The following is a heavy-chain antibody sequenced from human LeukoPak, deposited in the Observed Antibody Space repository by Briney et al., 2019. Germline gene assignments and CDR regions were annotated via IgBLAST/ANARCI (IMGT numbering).Heavy chain of an antibody. Sequence: ASVKVSCKTSGYIFTNYAISWVRQAPGQGLEWMGWISAYNCNTKYAQKLQGRVTMTTDTSTSTAYMELRSLRSDDTAVYYCARGPRDYVNGFDAWGQGTLVTVSS. D-gene: IGHD3-10*02. CDR1: GYIFTNYA. CDR3: ARGPRDYVNGFDA. V-gene: IGHV1-18*01. CDR2: ISAYNCNT. J-gene: IGHJ5*02.